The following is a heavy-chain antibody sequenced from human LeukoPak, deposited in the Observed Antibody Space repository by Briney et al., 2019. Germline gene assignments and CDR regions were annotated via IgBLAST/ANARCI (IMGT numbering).Heavy chain of an antibody. CDR2: IYTSGST. CDR3: ARGGLGPIAAAGTNWFDP. V-gene: IGHV4-61*02. D-gene: IGHD6-13*01. J-gene: IGHJ5*02. Sequence: SQTLSLTCTVSGGSISSGSYYWSWIRQPAGKGLEWIGRIYTSGSTNYNPSLKSRVTISVDTSKNQFSLKLSSVTAADTAVYYCARGGLGPIAAAGTNWFDPWGQGTLVTVSS. CDR1: GGSISSGSYY.